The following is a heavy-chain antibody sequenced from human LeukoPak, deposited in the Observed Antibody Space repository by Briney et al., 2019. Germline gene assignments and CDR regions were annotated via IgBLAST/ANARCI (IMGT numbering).Heavy chain of an antibody. Sequence: GGSLRLSCAASGFTFSNYWMHWVRHASGKGLVWVSRINSDGSSTTYADSVKGRFTISRDNAKNTLYLQMNSLRAEDTAVYYCARARYSYSSGWYAWGQGTLVTVSS. CDR2: INSDGSST. CDR1: GFTFSNYW. CDR3: ARARYSYSSGWYA. J-gene: IGHJ4*02. V-gene: IGHV3-74*01. D-gene: IGHD6-19*01.